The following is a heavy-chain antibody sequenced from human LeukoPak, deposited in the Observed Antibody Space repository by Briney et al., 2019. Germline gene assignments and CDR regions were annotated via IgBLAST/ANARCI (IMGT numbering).Heavy chain of an antibody. V-gene: IGHV4-39*01. D-gene: IGHD3-22*01. CDR2: IYYSGST. CDR1: GNSIRSSSYY. J-gene: IGHJ1*01. Sequence: SETLSHTCTVSGNSIRSSSYYWRWIRQSPEKGLEWIGSIYYSGSTYYGASFKSRVTISVDTSQNQFSLKLRSVTAADRAVYYCVSRYYYDTRGYFLHWRQGTLVTVSS. CDR3: VSRYYYDTRGYFLH.